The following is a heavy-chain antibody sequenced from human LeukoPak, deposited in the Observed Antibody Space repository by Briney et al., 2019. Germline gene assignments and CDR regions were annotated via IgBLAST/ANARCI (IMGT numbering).Heavy chain of an antibody. V-gene: IGHV1-46*01. J-gene: IGHJ4*02. CDR3: ARVGGWYRYFFDY. CDR2: ITPSDGGT. CDR1: GYTFTNYH. Sequence: AASVKVSCKASGYTFTNYHMHWVRQAPGQGLEWMGMITPSDGGTNYAQKFQGRVTMTRDMSTSTVHMELSSLRSEDTAVYYCARVGGWYRYFFDYWGQGTLLTVSS. D-gene: IGHD6-19*01.